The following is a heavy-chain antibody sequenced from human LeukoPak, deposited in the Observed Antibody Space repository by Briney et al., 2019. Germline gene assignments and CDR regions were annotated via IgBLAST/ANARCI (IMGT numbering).Heavy chain of an antibody. J-gene: IGHJ5*02. V-gene: IGHV4-34*01. CDR2: INHSGST. CDR3: ARSWAVTGGCDH. CDR1: GGSFSGYY. D-gene: IGHD6-19*01. Sequence: SETLSLTCGVYGGSFSGYYWSWIRQPPGKGLEWIGEINHSGSTNYNPSLKSRVTISVDTSKNQFSLKLTSVTAADTAVYYCARSWAVTGGCDHWGQGTLVTVSS.